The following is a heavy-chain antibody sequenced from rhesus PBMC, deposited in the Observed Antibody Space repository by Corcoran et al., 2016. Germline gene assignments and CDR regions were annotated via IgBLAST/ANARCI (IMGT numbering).Heavy chain of an antibody. CDR3: AIHVDTATVH. V-gene: IGHV4-122*02. Sequence: QVQLQESGPGLVKPSETLSLTCAVSGGSISSGYYYWSWIRQPPGKGLEWIGYLTYSGSTSYTASLKSRVTISRDTSKNQCSLKLSSVTAADTAVYYCAIHVDTATVHWGQGVLVTVSS. D-gene: IGHD5-12*01. CDR1: GGSISSGYYY. CDR2: LTYSGST. J-gene: IGHJ4*01.